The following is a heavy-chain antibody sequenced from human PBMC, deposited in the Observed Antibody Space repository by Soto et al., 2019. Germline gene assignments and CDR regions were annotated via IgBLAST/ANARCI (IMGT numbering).Heavy chain of an antibody. J-gene: IGHJ6*02. CDR2: ISYDGSNK. Sequence: PGGSLRLSCAASGFTFSSYGMHWVRQAPGKGLEWVAVISYDGSNKYYADSVKGRFTISRDNSKNTLYLQMNSLRAEDTAVYYCAKYKGYCTNGVCYHPPHGMDVWGQGTTVTGSS. CDR1: GFTFSSYG. CDR3: AKYKGYCTNGVCYHPPHGMDV. D-gene: IGHD2-8*01. V-gene: IGHV3-30*18.